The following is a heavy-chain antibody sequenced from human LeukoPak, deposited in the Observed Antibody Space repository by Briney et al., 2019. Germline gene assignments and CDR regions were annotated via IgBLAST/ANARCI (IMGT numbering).Heavy chain of an antibody. V-gene: IGHV3-15*01. D-gene: IGHD3-10*01. Sequence: GGSLRLSCAASGFTFSNAWMSWVRQPPGKGLDGVGRIKSKTDGGTTDYAAPVKGRFTISRDGSKNTLYLQMNSLKTEDTAVYYCTTVPLLLWFGELTDMDVWGKGTTVTISS. CDR2: IKSKTDGGTT. CDR3: TTVPLLLWFGELTDMDV. CDR1: GFTFSNAW. J-gene: IGHJ6*03.